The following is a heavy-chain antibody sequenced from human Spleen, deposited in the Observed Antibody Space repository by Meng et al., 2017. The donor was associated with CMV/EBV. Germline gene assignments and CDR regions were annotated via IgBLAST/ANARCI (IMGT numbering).Heavy chain of an antibody. CDR1: GMNFNTYW. Sequence: GGSLRLPCAVSGMNFNTYWIHWVRQAPGKGLEWVSYISSSGSTIYYADSVKGRFTISRDNAKNSLYLQMNSLRAEDTAVYYCASNGRALWAFDIWGQGTMVTVSS. CDR2: ISSSGSTI. D-gene: IGHD1-26*01. V-gene: IGHV3-48*04. CDR3: ASNGRALWAFDI. J-gene: IGHJ3*02.